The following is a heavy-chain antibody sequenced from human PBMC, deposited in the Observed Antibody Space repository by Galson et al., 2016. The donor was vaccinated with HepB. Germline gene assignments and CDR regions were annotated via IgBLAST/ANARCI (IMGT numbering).Heavy chain of an antibody. CDR2: IAGSGATT. Sequence: SLRLSCAASGFSFSTSGMSWVRQTPGRGLEWVSGIAGSGATTNYADSVRGRFTISRDNSKNTLYLYMNSLSAGDTAVYYCGKHGGFDYWGQGALVTVSA. CDR3: GKHGGFDY. J-gene: IGHJ4*02. CDR1: GFSFSTSG. V-gene: IGHV3-23*01. D-gene: IGHD3-16*01.